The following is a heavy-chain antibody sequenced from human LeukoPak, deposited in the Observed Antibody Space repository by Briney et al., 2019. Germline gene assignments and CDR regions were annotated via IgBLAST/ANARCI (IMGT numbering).Heavy chain of an antibody. CDR1: GYSFTSYW. CDR2: IYPGDSDP. V-gene: IGHV5-51*01. J-gene: IGHJ4*02. D-gene: IGHD6-13*01. Sequence: GESLKISCKSSGYSFTSYWIGWVRQMPGKGLEWMGIIYPGDSDPSYSPSFQGQVTISADKSITTAYLQWSSLKASDTAMYYCARSTGCSSSWEFDYWGQGTPVTVSS. CDR3: ARSTGCSSSWEFDY.